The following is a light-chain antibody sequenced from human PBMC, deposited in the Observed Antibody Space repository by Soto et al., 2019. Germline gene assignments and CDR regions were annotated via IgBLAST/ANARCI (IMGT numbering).Light chain of an antibody. J-gene: IGLJ3*02. CDR2: EVS. V-gene: IGLV2-14*01. CDR3: SSYTSSNTWV. CDR1: SSDVGDYNY. Sequence: QSLLTQPASVSGSPGQSITISCTGTSSDVGDYNYVSWYQQHPGKAPKLMIYEVSNRPSGVSNRFSGSKSGNTASLTISGLQAEDEADYYCSSYTSSNTWVFGGGTKVTVL.